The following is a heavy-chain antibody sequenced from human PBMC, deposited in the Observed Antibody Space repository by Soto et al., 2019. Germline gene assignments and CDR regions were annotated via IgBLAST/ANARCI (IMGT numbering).Heavy chain of an antibody. CDR2: IRSKAYGGTT. J-gene: IGHJ6*02. V-gene: IGHV3-49*04. CDR1: GFTFGDYA. CDR3: TRTPRDYYYYGMDV. Sequence: GGSLRLSCTASGFTFGDYAMSWVRQAPGKGLEWVGFIRSKAYGGTTEYAASVKGRFTISRDDSKSTAYLQMNSLKTEDTAVYYCTRTPRDYYYYGMDVWGQGTTVTVSS.